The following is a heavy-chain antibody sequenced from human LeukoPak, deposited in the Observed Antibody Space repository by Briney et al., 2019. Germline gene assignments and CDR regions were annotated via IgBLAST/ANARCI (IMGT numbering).Heavy chain of an antibody. D-gene: IGHD6-13*01. CDR1: GFTFSSYW. CDR3: AKGYQAAAGPYYFDY. V-gene: IGHV3-7*01. J-gene: IGHJ4*02. CDR2: IQQHGSET. Sequence: GGSLRLSCVASGFTFSSYWMSWVRQAPGKGLEWVANIQQHGSETYYGDSVKGRFTISRDNAKNSLYLQMNSLRAEDTAVYYCAKGYQAAAGPYYFDYWGQGTLVTVSS.